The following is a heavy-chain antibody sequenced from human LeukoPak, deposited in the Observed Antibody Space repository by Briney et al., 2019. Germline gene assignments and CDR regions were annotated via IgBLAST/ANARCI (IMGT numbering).Heavy chain of an antibody. Sequence: PGGSLRLSCAASGFTFSDYYMSWIRQAPGKGLEWVSYISSSGSTIYYADSVKGRFTISRDNAKYSLYLRLNNLRAEDTAVYYCVRDFQLQPLDFWGQGTLVIVSS. CDR2: ISSSGSTI. J-gene: IGHJ4*02. CDR1: GFTFSDYY. CDR3: VRDFQLQPLDF. V-gene: IGHV3-11*04. D-gene: IGHD1-26*01.